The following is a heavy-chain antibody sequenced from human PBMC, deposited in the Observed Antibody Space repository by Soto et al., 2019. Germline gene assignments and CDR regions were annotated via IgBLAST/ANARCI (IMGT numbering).Heavy chain of an antibody. CDR3: ARAPGSGLYYFDY. CDR2: ISYGGSNI. CDR1: GFTFSNYA. D-gene: IGHD2-15*01. J-gene: IGHJ4*02. Sequence: PGGSLRLSCEPSGFTFSNYAMHWVRQAPVKGLEWVALISYGGSNILYADSVKGRFSISRDNSKSTLYLQMNDLRPEDTAVYYCARAPGSGLYYFDYWGQGTLVTVSS. V-gene: IGHV3-30-3*01.